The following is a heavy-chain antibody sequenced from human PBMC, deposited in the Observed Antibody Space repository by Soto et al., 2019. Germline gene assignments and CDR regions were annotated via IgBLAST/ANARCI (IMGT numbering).Heavy chain of an antibody. CDR1: GYTFTKYW. CDR3: ARGYRDYDVYGDYSCNWFDP. V-gene: IGHV5-51*01. D-gene: IGHD4-17*01. Sequence: GESLKISCKASGYTFTKYWIGWVRQMPGKGLQWMGLIFPGDSHTKYSPSFQGQVIISADKSISTAYLQWRSLKASDTAMYYCARGYRDYDVYGDYSCNWFDPWGQGTLVTVSS. J-gene: IGHJ5*02. CDR2: IFPGDSHT.